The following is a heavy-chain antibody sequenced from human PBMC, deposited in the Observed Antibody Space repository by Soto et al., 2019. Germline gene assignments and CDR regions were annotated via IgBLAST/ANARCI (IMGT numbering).Heavy chain of an antibody. V-gene: IGHV3-30*18. CDR2: ISYDGSNK. J-gene: IGHJ6*02. CDR1: GFTFSSYG. CDR3: AKDFHDYSNYPSALFDYYYYGMDV. D-gene: IGHD4-4*01. Sequence: GGSLRLSCAASGFTFSSYGMHWVRQAPGKGLEWVAVISYDGSNKYYADSVKGRFTISRDNSKNTLYLQMNSLRAEDTAVYYCAKDFHDYSNYPSALFDYYYYGMDVWGQGTTVTVSS.